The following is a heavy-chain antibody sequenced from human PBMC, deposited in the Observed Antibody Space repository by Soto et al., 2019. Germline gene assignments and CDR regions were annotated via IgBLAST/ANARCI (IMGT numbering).Heavy chain of an antibody. Sequence: SETLSLTCTVSGGSVSNYYWSWIRQPPGKGLEWIGYMYHSGSTNFNPSLKTRVTISLDTSKNQFSLKLASVTAADTAVYYCARDFRMAVAGTGWFDPWGQGTLVTVSS. D-gene: IGHD6-19*01. J-gene: IGHJ5*02. CDR1: GGSVSNYY. CDR3: ARDFRMAVAGTGWFDP. V-gene: IGHV4-59*02. CDR2: MYHSGST.